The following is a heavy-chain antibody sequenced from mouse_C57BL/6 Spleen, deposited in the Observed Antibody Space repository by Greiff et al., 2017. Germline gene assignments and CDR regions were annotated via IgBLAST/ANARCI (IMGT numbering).Heavy chain of an antibody. CDR1: GYTFTSYW. J-gene: IGHJ3*01. D-gene: IGHD2-4*01. V-gene: IGHV1-61*01. CDR3: ARRRAYDFAWFAY. Sequence: QVQLQQPGAELVRPGSSVKLSCKASGYTFTSYWMDWVKQRPGQGLEWIGNIYPSDSETHYNQKFKDKATLTVDKSSSTAYMQLSSLASEDSAVYYCARRRAYDFAWFAYWGPGTLVTVSA. CDR2: IYPSDSET.